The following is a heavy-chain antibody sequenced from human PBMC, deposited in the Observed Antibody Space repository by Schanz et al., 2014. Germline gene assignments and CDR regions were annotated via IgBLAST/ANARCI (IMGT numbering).Heavy chain of an antibody. CDR2: ISNSGYTI. D-gene: IGHD6-6*01. CDR1: GFTFSDYY. V-gene: IGHV3-11*01. J-gene: IGHJ6*02. CDR3: ARAPPPYSSSPYYWYYGMDV. Sequence: QVQLVESGGGLVKPGGSLRLSCAASGFTFSDYYMNWIRQAPGKGLEWVSYISNSGYTIYYADSVKGRFTISRDNAKTPLYLQMNSRRAEDTAVYYCARAPPPYSSSPYYWYYGMDVWGQGTTVTVSS.